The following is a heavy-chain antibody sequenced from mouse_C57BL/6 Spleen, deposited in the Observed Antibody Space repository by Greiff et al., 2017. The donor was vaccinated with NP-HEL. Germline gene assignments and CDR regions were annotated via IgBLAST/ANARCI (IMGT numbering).Heavy chain of an antibody. J-gene: IGHJ3*01. CDR1: GYAFTNYL. CDR3: ARWGNYYGSRTWFAY. Sequence: QVQLQQSGAELVRPGTSVKVSCKASGYAFTNYLIEWVKQRPGQGLEWIGVINPGSGGTNYNEKFKGKATLTADKSSSTAYMQLSSLTSEDSAVYCCARWGNYYGSRTWFAYWGQGTLVTVSA. V-gene: IGHV1-54*01. CDR2: INPGSGGT. D-gene: IGHD1-1*01.